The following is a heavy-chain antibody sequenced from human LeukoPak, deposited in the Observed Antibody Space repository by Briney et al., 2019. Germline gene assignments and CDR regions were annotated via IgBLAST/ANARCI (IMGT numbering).Heavy chain of an antibody. CDR3: ARAVGWFGALDY. V-gene: IGHV4-59*01. CDR1: GGSISSYY. Sequence: ETLSLTCTVSGGSISSYYWSWVRQPPGKGLEWIGYIYYSGSTNYNPSLTSRVTISVDTSKNQFSLKLSSVTAADTAVYYCARAVGWFGALDYWGQGTPVTVSS. D-gene: IGHD3-10*01. J-gene: IGHJ4*02. CDR2: IYYSGST.